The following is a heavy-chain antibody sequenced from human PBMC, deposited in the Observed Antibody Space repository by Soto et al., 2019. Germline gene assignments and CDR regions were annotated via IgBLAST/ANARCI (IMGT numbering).Heavy chain of an antibody. Sequence: QVQLQQWGAGLLKPSETLSLTCAVHGGSFSGYYWDWIRQPPGKGLEWSGEINHGGTSNYNPSLRRRAIISVDTSINQFSLKLTSVTAEDTALSFCASSSFRRSGDLFHGLDVWGQGTTVTVSS. CDR3: ASSSFRRSGDLFHGLDV. CDR1: GGSFSGYY. D-gene: IGHD3-10*01. CDR2: INHGGTS. V-gene: IGHV4-34*01. J-gene: IGHJ6*02.